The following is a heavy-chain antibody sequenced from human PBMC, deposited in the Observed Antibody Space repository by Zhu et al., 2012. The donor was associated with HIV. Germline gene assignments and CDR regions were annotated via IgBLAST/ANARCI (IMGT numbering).Heavy chain of an antibody. CDR1: GYSISSSNW. V-gene: IGHV4-28*01. D-gene: IGHD3-9*01. J-gene: IGHJ6*03. CDR2: MSYSGST. Sequence: QVQLQESGPGLVKPSDTLSLTCAVSGYSISSSNWWGWIRQPPGKGLEWIAYMSYSGSTYYNVSLKSRVTMSVDTSKNQFSLKLRSVTAVDTAVYYCARIREDILTGYYYYYMTSGAKGPRSPSP. CDR3: ARIREDILTGYYYYYMTS.